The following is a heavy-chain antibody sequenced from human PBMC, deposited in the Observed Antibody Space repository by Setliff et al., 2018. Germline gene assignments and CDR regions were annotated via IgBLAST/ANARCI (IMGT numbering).Heavy chain of an antibody. V-gene: IGHV4-39*01. D-gene: IGHD5-12*01. CDR3: AKVDIDYIMTRDNTWQYIFYMDV. CDR2: INYSGST. J-gene: IGHJ6*03. CDR1: GDSLSSGTQY. Sequence: SETLSLTCSVLGDSLSSGTQYWAWIRQPPGKGLEWIGNINYSGSTYYNPSLKSRVTMSVDASKNQVSLKMTSVTAEDTAVYYCAKVDIDYIMTRDNTWQYIFYMDVWGRGTTVTVS.